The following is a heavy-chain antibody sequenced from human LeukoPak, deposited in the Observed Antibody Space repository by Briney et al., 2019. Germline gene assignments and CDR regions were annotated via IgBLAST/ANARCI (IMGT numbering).Heavy chain of an antibody. D-gene: IGHD2-2*01. CDR3: ARTYCSSTSCLDY. CDR1: GFTFSSYG. CDR2: ISGSGGST. J-gene: IGHJ4*02. V-gene: IGHV3-23*01. Sequence: GGSLRLSCAASGFTFSSYGMSWVRQAPGKGLEWVSAISGSGGSTYYADSVKGRFTISRDNAKNSLYLQMNSLRAEDTAVYYCARTYCSSTSCLDYWGQGTLVTVSS.